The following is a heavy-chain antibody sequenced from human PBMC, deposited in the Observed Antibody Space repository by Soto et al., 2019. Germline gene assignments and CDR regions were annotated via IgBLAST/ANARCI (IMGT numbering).Heavy chain of an antibody. V-gene: IGHV3-23*01. D-gene: IGHD2-15*01. Sequence: PGGSLRLSCAASGFTFSSYAMSWVRQAPGKGLEWVSAISGGGGSTYYADSVKGRFTISRDNSKNTLYLQMNSLRAEDTAVYYCAKSISRRGYCSGGSCPKVGAFDIWGQGTMVTVSS. CDR2: ISGGGGST. CDR3: AKSISRRGYCSGGSCPKVGAFDI. J-gene: IGHJ3*02. CDR1: GFTFSSYA.